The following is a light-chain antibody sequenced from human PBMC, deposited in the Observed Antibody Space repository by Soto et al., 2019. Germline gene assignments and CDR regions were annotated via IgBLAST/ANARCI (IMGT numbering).Light chain of an antibody. Sequence: EIVLTQSPGTLSLSPGERATLSCRASQSVSSIYLAWYQQKPGQAPRLLIYGESSRATGIPDRFSGSGSGTDFTLTISRLEPEDFAVYYCQQYGRSPLTFGGGTKVEIK. CDR1: QSVSSIY. V-gene: IGKV3-20*01. J-gene: IGKJ4*01. CDR3: QQYGRSPLT. CDR2: GES.